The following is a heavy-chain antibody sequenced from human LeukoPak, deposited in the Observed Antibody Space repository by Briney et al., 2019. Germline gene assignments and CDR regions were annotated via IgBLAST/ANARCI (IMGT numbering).Heavy chain of an antibody. CDR1: KFTFSRYS. D-gene: IGHD2-15*01. CDR3: ARDLPGGYCSGGTCYPDNYSMDV. Sequence: GGSLRLSCAASKFTFSRYSMNWVRKAPGKGLERVSSISSSSSYIYYADSVRGRFTISRDNAKNSLYLQMNSLRAEDTAVYYCARDLPGGYCSGGTCYPDNYSMDVWGNGTTVTVSS. CDR2: ISSSSSYI. V-gene: IGHV3-21*01. J-gene: IGHJ6*03.